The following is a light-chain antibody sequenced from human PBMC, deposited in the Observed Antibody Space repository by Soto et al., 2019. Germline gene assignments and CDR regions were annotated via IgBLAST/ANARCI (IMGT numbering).Light chain of an antibody. CDR3: CLYAVTFYV. Sequence: QSVLTQPRSVSGSPGQSVTISCTGTSSDVGTYDFVSWYQQHPGKAPRLMIFDVSERPSGVPDRFSGSKSGNTASLTISGLKPEDEADYYCCLYAVTFYVFGTGTKVTVL. J-gene: IGLJ1*01. V-gene: IGLV2-11*01. CDR2: DVS. CDR1: SSDVGTYDF.